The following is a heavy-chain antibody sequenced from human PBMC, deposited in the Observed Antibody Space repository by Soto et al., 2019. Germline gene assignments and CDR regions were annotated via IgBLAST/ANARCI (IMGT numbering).Heavy chain of an antibody. Sequence: GGSLRLSCAASGFTFSSYSMNWVRQAPGKGLEWVSSISSSSSYIYYADSVKGRFTISRDNAKNSLYLQMNSLRAEDTAVYYCARAFDGAVGFRNAFDIWGQGTMVTVSS. J-gene: IGHJ3*02. CDR3: ARAFDGAVGFRNAFDI. D-gene: IGHD6-19*01. V-gene: IGHV3-21*01. CDR1: GFTFSSYS. CDR2: ISSSSSYI.